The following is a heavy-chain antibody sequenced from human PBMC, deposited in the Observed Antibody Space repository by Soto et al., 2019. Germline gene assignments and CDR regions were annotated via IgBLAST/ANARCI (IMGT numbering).Heavy chain of an antibody. CDR2: ISYDGSNK. CDR1: GFTFSSYG. D-gene: IGHD1-26*01. CDR3: AKDLRPPIVGATLYYYGMDV. V-gene: IGHV3-30*18. J-gene: IGHJ6*02. Sequence: GGSLRLSCAASGFTFSSYGMHWVRQAPGKGLEWVAVISYDGSNKYYADSVKGRFTISRDNSKNTLYLQMNSLRAEDTAVYYCAKDLRPPIVGATLYYYGMDVWGQGTTVTVSS.